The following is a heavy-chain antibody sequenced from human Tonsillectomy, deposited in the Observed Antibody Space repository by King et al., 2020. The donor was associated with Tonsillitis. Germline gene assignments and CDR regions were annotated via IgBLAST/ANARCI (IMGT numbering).Heavy chain of an antibody. V-gene: IGHV4-31*03. CDR3: ASTAPPYYYYYMDV. CDR2: ISYKGNT. CDR1: GGSISSARYY. Sequence: QLQESGPGLVKPSQTLSLTCTVSGGSISSARYYWSWIRQHPGTGLEWIGYISYKGNTYSHPALKSRVTISLDKSKNQLSLRLSVVTAADTAVYYCASTAPPYYYYYMDVWGNGTTVTVSS. J-gene: IGHJ6*03. D-gene: IGHD4-17*01.